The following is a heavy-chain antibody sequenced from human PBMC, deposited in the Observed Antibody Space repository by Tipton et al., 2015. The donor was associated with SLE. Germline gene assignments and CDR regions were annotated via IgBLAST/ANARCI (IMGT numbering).Heavy chain of an antibody. CDR2: IYYSGST. J-gene: IGHJ3*02. CDR1: GGSISSYS. Sequence: TLSLTCTVSGGSISSYSWSWIRQPPGKGLEWSGYIYYSGSTNYNTSLKSRVTISVDTSKNQLSLKLSSVTAADTAVYYCARRGGDAFDIWGQGTMVTVSS. D-gene: IGHD6-25*01. CDR3: ARRGGDAFDI. V-gene: IGHV4-59*01.